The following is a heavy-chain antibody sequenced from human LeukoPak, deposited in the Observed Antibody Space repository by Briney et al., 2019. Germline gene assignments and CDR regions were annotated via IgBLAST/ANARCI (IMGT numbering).Heavy chain of an antibody. Sequence: PSETLSLTCTVSGGSISNYDWSWIRQPPGKGQEWIGYIYYTGSTNYNPSLTSRVKISVDTSKNQFSLNLTSVTAADTAVYYCARDGLGALDGYTYYDYWGQGTLVTVSS. CDR2: IYYTGST. J-gene: IGHJ4*02. V-gene: IGHV4-59*01. D-gene: IGHD5-24*01. CDR1: GGSISNYD. CDR3: ARDGLGALDGYTYYDY.